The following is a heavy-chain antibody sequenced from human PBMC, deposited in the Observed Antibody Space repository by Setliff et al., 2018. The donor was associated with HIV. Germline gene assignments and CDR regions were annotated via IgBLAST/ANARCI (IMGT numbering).Heavy chain of an antibody. CDR3: AGSRDGYTVGMDV. CDR1: GGTFSSHA. CDR2: IIPIFGTA. Sequence: SVKVSCKASGGTFSSHAISWVRQAPGQGLEWMGGIIPIFGTANYAQKFQGRVTITTDESTSTAYMELSSLRSEDTAVYYCAGSRDGYTVGMDVWGQGTTVTVSS. J-gene: IGHJ6*02. D-gene: IGHD5-12*01. V-gene: IGHV1-69*05.